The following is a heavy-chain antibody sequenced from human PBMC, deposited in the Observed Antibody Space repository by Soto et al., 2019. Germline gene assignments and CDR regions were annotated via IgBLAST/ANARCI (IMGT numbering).Heavy chain of an antibody. V-gene: IGHV2-5*02. J-gene: IGHJ3*02. CDR3: AHTLLGPLVVGEDYDYIWGSYRFNAFDI. CDR2: IYWDDDK. Sequence: QITLKESGPTLVKPTQTLTLTCTFSGFSLSTSGVGVGWIRQPPGKALEWLALIYWDDDKRYSPSLKSRLTITKDTSKNQVVLTMTNMDPVDTATYYCAHTLLGPLVVGEDYDYIWGSYRFNAFDIWGQGTMVTVSS. CDR1: GFSLSTSGVG. D-gene: IGHD3-16*02.